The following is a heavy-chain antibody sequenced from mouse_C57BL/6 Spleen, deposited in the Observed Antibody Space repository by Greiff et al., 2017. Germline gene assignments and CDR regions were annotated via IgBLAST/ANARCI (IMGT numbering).Heavy chain of an antibody. CDR2: IHPNSGST. V-gene: IGHV1-64*01. J-gene: IGHJ1*03. CDR1: GYTFTSYW. CDR3: ARSQVPYWYFDV. Sequence: VQLQQPGAELVKPGASVKLSCKASGYTFTSYWMHWVKQRPGQGLEWIGMIHPNSGSTNYNEKFKSKATLTVDKSSSTAYMQLSSLTSEDSAVYYCARSQVPYWYFDVWGTGTTVTVSS.